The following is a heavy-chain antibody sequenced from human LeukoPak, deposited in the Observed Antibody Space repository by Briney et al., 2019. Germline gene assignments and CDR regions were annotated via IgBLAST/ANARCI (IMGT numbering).Heavy chain of an antibody. V-gene: IGHV1-69*05. D-gene: IGHD3-3*01. CDR3: AREGADFWSGYYFDY. CDR2: IIPIFGTA. J-gene: IGHJ4*02. CDR1: GGTFSSYA. Sequence: SVKVSCKASGGTFSSYAISWVRQAPGQGLEWMGGIIPIFGTANYAQKFQGRVTITTDESTSTAYMELSSLRSEDTAVHYCAREGADFWSGYYFDYWGQGTLVTVSS.